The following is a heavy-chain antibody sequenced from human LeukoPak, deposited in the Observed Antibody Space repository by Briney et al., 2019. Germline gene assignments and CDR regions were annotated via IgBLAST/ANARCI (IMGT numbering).Heavy chain of an antibody. Sequence: SETLSLTCTVSGGSISGTSYYWGWIRQPPGKGLEWIGSIYYSGSTYYNPSLKSRVTISVDTSKNQFSLKLSSVTAADTAVYYCARALSLRFFDYWGQGTLVTVSS. CDR2: IYYSGST. CDR1: GGSISGTSYY. V-gene: IGHV4-39*07. D-gene: IGHD3-10*01. J-gene: IGHJ4*02. CDR3: ARALSLRFFDY.